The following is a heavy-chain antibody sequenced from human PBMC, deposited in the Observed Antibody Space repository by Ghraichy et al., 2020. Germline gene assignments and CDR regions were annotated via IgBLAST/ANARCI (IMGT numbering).Heavy chain of an antibody. CDR2: VYYSGST. V-gene: IGHV4-39*01. CDR3: ARNATLASRLGWFDS. D-gene: IGHD6-6*01. Sequence: ESLNISCTVSGDSISNSPYYWAWIRQPPGKGLEWIGTVYYSGSTYNNPSLKSRITISVDTTKNQYSLKLRSVTAADTAIYYCARNATLASRLGWFDSWGQGALVTVSS. CDR1: GDSISNSPYY. J-gene: IGHJ5*01.